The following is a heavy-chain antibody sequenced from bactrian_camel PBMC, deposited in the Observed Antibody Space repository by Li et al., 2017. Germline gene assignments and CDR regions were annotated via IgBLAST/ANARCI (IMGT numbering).Heavy chain of an antibody. V-gene: IGHV3S40*01. CDR2: IYSGGYST. CDR3: AAEPPKKKKFLAVVVAGRDRVCSRDYNY. CDR1: GFTFSSYY. D-gene: IGHD2*01. J-gene: IGHJ4*01. Sequence: VQLVESGGGLVQPGGSLRLSCAASGFTFSSYYMSWVRQAPGKGLEWVSGIYSGGYSTYYADSVKGRFTISTDNAGNTLYLQMNSLKPEDTAMYYCAAEPPKKKKFLAVVVAGRDRVCSRDYNYWGQETQVTVS.